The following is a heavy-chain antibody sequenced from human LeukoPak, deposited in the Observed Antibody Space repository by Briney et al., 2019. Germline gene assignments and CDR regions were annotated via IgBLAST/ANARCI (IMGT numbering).Heavy chain of an antibody. CDR2: ISSSGSTI. V-gene: IGHV3-11*04. CDR3: ARDWSSSWSGIADY. D-gene: IGHD6-13*01. J-gene: IGHJ4*02. CDR1: GFTFSDYY. Sequence: GGSLRLSCAASGFTFSDYYMSWIHQAPGKGLEWVSYISSSGSTIYYADSVKGRFTISRDNAKNSLYLQMNSLRAEDTAVYYCARDWSSSWSGIADYWGQGTLVTVSS.